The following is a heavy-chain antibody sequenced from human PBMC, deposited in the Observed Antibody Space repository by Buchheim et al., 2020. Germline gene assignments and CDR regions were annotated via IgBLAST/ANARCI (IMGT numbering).Heavy chain of an antibody. CDR2: MYSGGRT. D-gene: IGHD6-6*01. CDR1: GFSVSSNY. Sequence: EVQLVESGGALVQPGGSLRLSCVVSGFSVSSNYMNWVRQAPGKGLEWVSVMYSGGRTDYADSVKGRFTISRDNSKNTAYLQMNSLRAEDTAVYYCTRDGYSSSPNDFDYWGQGTL. CDR3: TRDGYSSSPNDFDY. V-gene: IGHV3-66*01. J-gene: IGHJ4*02.